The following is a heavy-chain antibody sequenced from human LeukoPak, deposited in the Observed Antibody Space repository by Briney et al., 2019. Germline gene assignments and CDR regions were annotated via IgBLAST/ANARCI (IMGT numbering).Heavy chain of an antibody. J-gene: IGHJ4*02. CDR3: AKDRHGDYASDY. V-gene: IGHV3-30*02. CDR1: GFIFGSYG. CDR2: TPYHGVSR. D-gene: IGHD4-17*01. Sequence: GGSLRLSCAASGFIFGSYGMHWVRQAPDKGLEWVAFTPYHGVSRYYAESVKGRFTISSDNSKNTLYLQMNSLKIEDTAVYHCAKDRHGDYASDYWGQGTLVIVSS.